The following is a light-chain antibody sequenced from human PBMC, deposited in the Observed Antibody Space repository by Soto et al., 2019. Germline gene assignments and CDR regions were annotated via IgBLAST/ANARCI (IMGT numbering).Light chain of an antibody. V-gene: IGKV1-39*01. J-gene: IGKJ2*01. CDR1: QSISSY. CDR2: AAS. CDR3: QQSLSTPYT. Sequence: DIQMTQSPSSLSASVGDRVTITCRTSQSISSYLNWYQHKSGKAPELLIYAASSLQSGVPSRFSGSGSGTDFTLTISSLQPEDFATYYCQQSLSTPYTFGQGTKLEI.